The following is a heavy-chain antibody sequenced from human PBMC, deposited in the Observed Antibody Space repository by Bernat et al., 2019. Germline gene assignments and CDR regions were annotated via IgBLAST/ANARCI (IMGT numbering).Heavy chain of an antibody. CDR3: TRAGEYCSSTSCYFHGMDV. V-gene: IGHV3-49*04. D-gene: IGHD2-2*01. CDR2: IRSKAYGGTK. Sequence: EVQLVESGGGLVQPGRSLRLSCTASGFTFGDYAMSWVRQAPGKGLEWVGFIRSKAYGGTKEYAASVKGRFTISRDDSQSIAYLQMNRLQTEDTAVYYCTRAGEYCSSTSCYFHGMDVWGQGTTVTVSS. J-gene: IGHJ6*02. CDR1: GFTFGDYA.